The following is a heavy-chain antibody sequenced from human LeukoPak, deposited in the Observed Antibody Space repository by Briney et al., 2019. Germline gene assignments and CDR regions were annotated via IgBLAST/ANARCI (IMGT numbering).Heavy chain of an antibody. CDR2: ISGSGGST. D-gene: IGHD1-26*01. J-gene: IGHJ4*02. V-gene: IGHV3-23*01. Sequence: GGSLRPSCAASGFTFSSYAMSGVRQAPGRGLEWVSAISGSGGSTYYADSVKGRFTISRDNSKNTLYLQMNSLRAEDTAVYYCAKGIDRGGSYFDYWGQGTLVTVSS. CDR1: GFTFSSYA. CDR3: AKGIDRGGSYFDY.